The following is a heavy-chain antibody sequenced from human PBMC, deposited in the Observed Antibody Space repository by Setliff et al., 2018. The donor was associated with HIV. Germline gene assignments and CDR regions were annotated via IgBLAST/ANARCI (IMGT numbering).Heavy chain of an antibody. J-gene: IGHJ4*02. Sequence: ASVKVSCKASGYTFTSYSMHWVRQAPGQRREWMGWLRTGTGDTSYSVKFQGRLTITRDTSANTAYMELSNLRSEDTAVYYCVRRATAAEVFDYWGQGTLVTVSS. CDR1: GYTFTSYS. CDR2: LRTGTGDT. D-gene: IGHD6-13*01. V-gene: IGHV1-3*04. CDR3: VRRATAAEVFDY.